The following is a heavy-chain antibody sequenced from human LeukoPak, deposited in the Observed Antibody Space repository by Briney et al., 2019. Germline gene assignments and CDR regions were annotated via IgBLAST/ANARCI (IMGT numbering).Heavy chain of an antibody. V-gene: IGHV1-69*06. CDR2: IIPIFGTA. J-gene: IGHJ6*03. D-gene: IGHD3-22*01. CDR1: GGTFSSYA. CDR3: ARDLYYYDSSGYSPMDV. Sequence: SVKVSCKASGGTFSSYAISWVRQAPGQGLEWMGGIIPIFGTANYAQKFQGRVTITADKSTSTAYMELSSLRSEDTAVYYCARDLYYYDSSGYSPMDVWGKGTTVTISS.